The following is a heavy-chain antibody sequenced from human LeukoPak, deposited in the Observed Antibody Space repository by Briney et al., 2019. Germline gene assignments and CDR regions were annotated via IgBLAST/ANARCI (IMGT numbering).Heavy chain of an antibody. Sequence: PGGSLRLSCEASGFTFVSYAMSWVRQAPGKGLEWVSGISGSGDTTHSADSVKGRFTIFRDNSKKTLYLQMNSVRAEDTAVYYCAKDLHYYDSSPDYWGQGTLVTVSS. J-gene: IGHJ4*02. CDR2: ISGSGDTT. CDR1: GFTFVSYA. CDR3: AKDLHYYDSSPDY. D-gene: IGHD3-22*01. V-gene: IGHV3-23*01.